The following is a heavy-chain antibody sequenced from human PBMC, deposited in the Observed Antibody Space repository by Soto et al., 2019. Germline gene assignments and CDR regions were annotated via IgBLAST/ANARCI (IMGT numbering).Heavy chain of an antibody. Sequence: QVQLVQSGAEEKKPGASVKVSCKASGYTFTTYAMHWVRQAPGQRLEWMGWINAGNGNTKYSQKFQGRVTITRDTSASTAYMELSSLRSEDTAVYYCARLGLSGSHYFEREDYWGQGTLVTVSS. D-gene: IGHD1-26*01. CDR3: ARLGLSGSHYFEREDY. J-gene: IGHJ4*02. CDR2: INAGNGNT. V-gene: IGHV1-3*05. CDR1: GYTFTTYA.